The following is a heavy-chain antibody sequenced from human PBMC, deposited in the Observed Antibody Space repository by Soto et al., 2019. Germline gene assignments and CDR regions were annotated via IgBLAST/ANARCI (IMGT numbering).Heavy chain of an antibody. CDR1: GGSFSGYY. V-gene: IGHV4-34*01. Sequence: SETLSLTCAVYGGSFSGYYWSWIRQPPGKGLEWIGEINHSGSTNYNPSLKSRVTISVDTSKNQFSLKLSSVTAADTAVYYCARHEGYGDYDAFDIWGQGTMVTVSS. CDR2: INHSGST. CDR3: ARHEGYGDYDAFDI. D-gene: IGHD4-17*01. J-gene: IGHJ3*02.